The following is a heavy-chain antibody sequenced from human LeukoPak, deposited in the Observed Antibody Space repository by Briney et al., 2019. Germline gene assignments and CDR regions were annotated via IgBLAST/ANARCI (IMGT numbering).Heavy chain of an antibody. CDR2: IYYSGST. CDR3: ARGMAALYGGHFDY. Sequence: SETLSLTCTVSGGSISSYYWSWIRQPPGKELEWIGYIYYSGSTNYSPSLKSRVTISVDTSKNQFSLKLSSVTAADTAVYYCARGMAALYGGHFDYWGQGTLVTVSS. D-gene: IGHD4-23*01. J-gene: IGHJ4*02. CDR1: GGSISSYY. V-gene: IGHV4-59*01.